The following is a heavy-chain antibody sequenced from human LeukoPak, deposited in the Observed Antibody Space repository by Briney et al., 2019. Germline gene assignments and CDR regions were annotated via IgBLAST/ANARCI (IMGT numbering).Heavy chain of an antibody. D-gene: IGHD3-22*01. V-gene: IGHV4-30-2*01. Sequence: PSQTLSLTCTVSGGSISSGGYSWSWIRQPPGKGLEWIGYIYHSGSTYYNPSLKSRVTISVDRSKNQFSLKLSSVTAADTAVYYCARVVVITSQVDYWGRGTLVTVSS. CDR3: ARVVVITSQVDY. CDR1: GGSISSGGYS. J-gene: IGHJ4*02. CDR2: IYHSGST.